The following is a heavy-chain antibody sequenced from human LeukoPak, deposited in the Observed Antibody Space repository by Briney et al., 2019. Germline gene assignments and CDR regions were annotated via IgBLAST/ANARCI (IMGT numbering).Heavy chain of an antibody. Sequence: QPGGSLRLSCAASGFTFSSYAMHWVRQAPGKGLEWVAVISYDVSNKYYADSVKGRFTISRDNSKNTLYLQMNSLRAEDTAVYYCARDFGRKAHFRETHYFDYWGQGTLVTVSS. J-gene: IGHJ4*02. V-gene: IGHV3-30*04. CDR2: ISYDVSNK. D-gene: IGHD3-10*01. CDR1: GFTFSSYA. CDR3: ARDFGRKAHFRETHYFDY.